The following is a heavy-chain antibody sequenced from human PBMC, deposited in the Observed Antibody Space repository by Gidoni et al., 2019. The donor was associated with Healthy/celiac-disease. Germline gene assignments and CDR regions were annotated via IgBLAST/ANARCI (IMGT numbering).Heavy chain of an antibody. D-gene: IGHD4-17*01. J-gene: IGHJ6*03. CDR1: GFTFRRSG. CDR2: ISYEGSNK. CDR3: AKTYGDYGNEDYYYYMDV. V-gene: IGHV3-30*18. Sequence: QVQLVESGGGVVRPGRSLSISCAASGFTFRRSGMHWVRQAPGKGLEWVAVISYEGSNKYYADSVKGRFTISRENSKNTLYLQMNSLRAEDTAVYYCAKTYGDYGNEDYYYYMDVWGKGTTVTVSS.